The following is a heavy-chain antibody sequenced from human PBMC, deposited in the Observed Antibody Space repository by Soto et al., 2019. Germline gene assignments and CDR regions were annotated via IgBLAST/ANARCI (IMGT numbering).Heavy chain of an antibody. J-gene: IGHJ6*02. D-gene: IGHD6-13*01. Sequence: EVQLLESGGGLVQPGGSLRLSCAASGFTFSSYAMSWVRQAPGKGLEWFSAISGRGGSTYYADSVKGRFTISRDNSKNTLYLQMNSLRAEDTAVYYCAKVGYSSSSFGMDVWGQGTTVTVSS. CDR3: AKVGYSSSSFGMDV. CDR1: GFTFSSYA. CDR2: ISGRGGST. V-gene: IGHV3-23*01.